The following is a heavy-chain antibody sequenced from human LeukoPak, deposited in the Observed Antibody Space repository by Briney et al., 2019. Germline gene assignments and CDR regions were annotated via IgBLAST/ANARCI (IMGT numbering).Heavy chain of an antibody. Sequence: GGSLRLSCVGSGFTFRSHAMSWVRQAQGKGLEWVSAISGSGGSTYYADSVKGRFTISRDNSKNTLYLQMNSLRAEDTAVYYCAKKWELLGYFDYWGQGTMVTVSS. CDR3: AKKWELLGYFDY. CDR2: ISGSGGST. CDR1: GFTFRSHA. J-gene: IGHJ4*02. V-gene: IGHV3-23*01. D-gene: IGHD1-26*01.